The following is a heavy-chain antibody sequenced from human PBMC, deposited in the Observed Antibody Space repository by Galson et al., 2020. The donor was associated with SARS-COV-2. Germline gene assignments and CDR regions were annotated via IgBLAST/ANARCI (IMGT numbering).Heavy chain of an antibody. CDR1: GGSISSSSYY. CDR2: IYYSGST. V-gene: IGHV4-39*02. D-gene: IGHD3-16*01. Sequence: SETLSLTCTVSGGSISSSSYYWGWIRQPPGKGLEWIGSIYYSGSTYYNPSLKSRVTISVDTSKNQFSLKLSSVTAADTAVYYWARDLGFWGSSYYFDYWGQGTLVTVSS. CDR3: ARDLGFWGSSYYFDY. J-gene: IGHJ4*02.